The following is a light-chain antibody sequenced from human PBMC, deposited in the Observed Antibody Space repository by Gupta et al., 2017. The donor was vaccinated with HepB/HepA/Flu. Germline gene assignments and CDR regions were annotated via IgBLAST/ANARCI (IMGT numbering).Light chain of an antibody. CDR2: GAS. V-gene: IGKV3-20*01. J-gene: IGKJ1*01. CDR3: QQYGSSSRT. Sequence: EIVLTQSPGTLSLSPVERATLSCRASQSVSSSYLAWYQQKPGQAPRLLIYGASSRATGIPDRFSGSGSGTDFTLTISRLEPEDFAVYYGQQYGSSSRTFGQGTKVEIK. CDR1: QSVSSSY.